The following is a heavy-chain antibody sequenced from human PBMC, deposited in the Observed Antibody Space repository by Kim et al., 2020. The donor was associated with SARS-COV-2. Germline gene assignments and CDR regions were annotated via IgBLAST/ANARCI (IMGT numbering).Heavy chain of an antibody. CDR3: TKGFDFWSVLFDY. D-gene: IGHD3-3*01. V-gene: IGHV3-23*01. J-gene: IGHJ4*02. Sequence: YYADAVKGRFNISRDNSKNTLYLQMDSLRAEDTAVYYCTKGFDFWSVLFDYWGQGSLVTVSS.